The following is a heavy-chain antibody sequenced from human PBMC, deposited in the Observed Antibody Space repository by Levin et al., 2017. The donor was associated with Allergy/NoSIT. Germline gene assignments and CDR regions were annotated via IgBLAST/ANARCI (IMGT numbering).Heavy chain of an antibody. CDR2: ITPSGDYI. V-gene: IGHV3-21*01. CDR3: VGSGWFAY. Sequence: GESLKISCVASGFTFNSHNMTWVRQAPGKGLEWVSSITPSGDYIYYADSLKGRFTISRDNAKNSLFLQMNSLREEDAAVYYCVGSGWFAYWGQGTLVTVSS. D-gene: IGHD6-13*01. CDR1: GFTFNSHN. J-gene: IGHJ4*01.